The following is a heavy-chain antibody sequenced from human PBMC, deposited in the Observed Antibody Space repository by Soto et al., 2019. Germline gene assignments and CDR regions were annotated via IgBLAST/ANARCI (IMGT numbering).Heavy chain of an antibody. Sequence: GGSLRLSCAASGFTFSSYAMSWVRQAPGKGLEWVSAISGSGGSTYYADSVKGRFTISRNNSKNTLYLQMNSLRAEDTAVYYCAKDPEGYYDSSGYPYYFDYWGQGTLVTVSS. J-gene: IGHJ4*02. CDR3: AKDPEGYYDSSGYPYYFDY. D-gene: IGHD3-22*01. CDR2: ISGSGGST. V-gene: IGHV3-23*01. CDR1: GFTFSSYA.